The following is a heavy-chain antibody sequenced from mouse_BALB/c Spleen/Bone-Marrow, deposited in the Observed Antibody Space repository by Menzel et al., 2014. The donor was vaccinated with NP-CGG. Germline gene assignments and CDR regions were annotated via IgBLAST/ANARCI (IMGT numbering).Heavy chain of an antibody. CDR1: GFSLTGYG. V-gene: IGHV2-6-7*01. J-gene: IGHJ4*01. CDR2: IWGDGST. D-gene: IGHD2-4*01. Sequence: QVQLKDSGPGLVAPSRSLSITCTVSGFSLTGYGVSWVRQPPGKGLEWLGMIWGDGSTDYNSALKSRLSISKDNSKSQVFLKVNSLQTEDTARYYCARDSFLITRALDYWGQGTSVTVSS. CDR3: ARDSFLITRALDY.